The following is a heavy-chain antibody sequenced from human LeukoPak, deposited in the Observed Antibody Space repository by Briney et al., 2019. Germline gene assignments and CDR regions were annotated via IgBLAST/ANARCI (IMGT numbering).Heavy chain of an antibody. D-gene: IGHD6-19*01. Sequence: GGSLRLSCAASRFTVSSNYMSWVRQAPGKGLEWVSVIYSGGSTYYADSVKGRFTISRDNSKNTLYLQMNSLRAEDTAVYYCARGATSSGFSLFGFDPWGQGTLVTVSS. V-gene: IGHV3-53*01. CDR1: RFTVSSNY. J-gene: IGHJ5*02. CDR2: IYSGGST. CDR3: ARGATSSGFSLFGFDP.